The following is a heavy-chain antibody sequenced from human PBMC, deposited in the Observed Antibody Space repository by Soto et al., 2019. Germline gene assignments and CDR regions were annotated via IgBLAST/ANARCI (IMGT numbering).Heavy chain of an antibody. J-gene: IGHJ4*02. D-gene: IGHD6-6*01. CDR3: ARGGEYSSSSLYYFDY. CDR1: GGTFSSYA. Sequence: SVKVSCKASGGTFSSYAISWVRQAPGQGLEWMGGIIPIFGTANYAQKFQGRVTITADKSTSTAYMELSSLRSEDTAVYYCARGGEYSSSSLYYFDYWGQGTLVTVSS. CDR2: IIPIFGTA. V-gene: IGHV1-69*06.